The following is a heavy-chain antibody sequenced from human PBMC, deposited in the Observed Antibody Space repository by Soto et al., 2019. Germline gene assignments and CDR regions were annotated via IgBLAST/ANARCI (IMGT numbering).Heavy chain of an antibody. CDR1: GFTFSTYA. D-gene: IGHD4-17*01. CDR3: ARAAATMTTIYYFDW. J-gene: IGHJ4*02. V-gene: IGHV3-30-3*01. CDR2: ISYDGTNK. Sequence: GSLRLSCAASGFTFSTYAMYWARQAPGKGLEWVAVISYDGTNKYYADSVKGRFTISRDDSKNTLYLQMNSLRAEDTAVYYCARAAATMTTIYYFDWWGQGTLVTVSS.